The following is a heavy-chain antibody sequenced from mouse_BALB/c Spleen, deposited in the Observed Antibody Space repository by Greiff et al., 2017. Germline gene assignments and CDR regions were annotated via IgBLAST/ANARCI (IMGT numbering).Heavy chain of an antibody. J-gene: IGHJ4*01. D-gene: IGHD1-2*01. V-gene: IGHV5-9-4*01. CDR1: GFTFSSYA. CDR2: ISSGGSYT. CDR3: ARRHYYPSMDY. Sequence: EVHLVESGGGLVKPGGSLKLSCAASGFTFSSYAMSWVRQSPEKRLEWVAEISSGGSYTYYPDTVTGRFTISRDNAKNTLYLEMSSLRSEDTAMYYCARRHYYPSMDYWGQGTSVTVSS.